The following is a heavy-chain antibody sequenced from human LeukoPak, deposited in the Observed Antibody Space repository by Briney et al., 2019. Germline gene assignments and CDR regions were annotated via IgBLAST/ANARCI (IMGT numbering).Heavy chain of an antibody. J-gene: IGHJ4*02. D-gene: IGHD3-22*01. CDR2: ISSSSSYI. V-gene: IGHV3-21*01. CDR1: GFTFSSYS. CDR3: ARGGDYYYDSSGYALIDY. Sequence: LGGSLRLSCAASGFTFSSYSTNWVRQAPGKGLEWVSSISSSSSYIYYADSVKGRFTISRDNAKNSLYLQMNSLRAEDTAVYYCARGGDYYYDSSGYALIDYWGQGTLVTVSS.